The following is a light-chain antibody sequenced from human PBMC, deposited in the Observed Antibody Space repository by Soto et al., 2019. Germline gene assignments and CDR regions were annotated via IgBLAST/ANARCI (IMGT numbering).Light chain of an antibody. V-gene: IGKV1-5*01. CDR1: QSIRNW. CDR2: DGS. Sequence: DIQMTQSPSTLSASVGDRITITCRASQSIRNWLAWYQQKSGKAPRLLIYDGSRLESGVPSRFSGSGSGTEFTLSIINLQPDDFATYYCQQYITYSPYTFGQGTTVEIK. CDR3: QQYITYSPYT. J-gene: IGKJ2*01.